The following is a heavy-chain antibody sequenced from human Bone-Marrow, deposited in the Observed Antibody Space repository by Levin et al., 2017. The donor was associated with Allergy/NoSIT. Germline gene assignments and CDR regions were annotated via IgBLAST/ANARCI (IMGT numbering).Heavy chain of an antibody. CDR2: IDWDDAK. J-gene: IGHJ4*02. D-gene: IGHD2-21*01. CDR3: ARASCDKITGALGYYFDY. CDR1: GFSLSPKEMR. Sequence: SGPTLVKPTQSLTLTCTFSGFSLSPKEMRVGWIRQSPGKALEWLARIDWDDAKFYSTFLKTRLTISKDTSKNQVVLTMTNVDPVDTATYYCARASCDKITGALGYYFDYWGPGTLVTVSS. V-gene: IGHV2-70*04.